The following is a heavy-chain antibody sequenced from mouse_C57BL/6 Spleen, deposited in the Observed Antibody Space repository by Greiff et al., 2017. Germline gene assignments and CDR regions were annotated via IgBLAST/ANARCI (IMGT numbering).Heavy chain of an antibody. J-gene: IGHJ4*01. D-gene: IGHD1-1*01. V-gene: IGHV1-55*01. CDR3: ARDYGSHEYAIDY. CDR1: GYTFTSYW. CDR2: IYPGSGST. Sequence: VQLQQPGAELVKPGASVKMSCKASGYTFTSYWITWVKQRPGQGLEWIGDIYPGSGSTNYNEKFKSKATLTVDTSSSTAYMQLSSLTSEDSAVYYCARDYGSHEYAIDYWGQGTSVTVSS.